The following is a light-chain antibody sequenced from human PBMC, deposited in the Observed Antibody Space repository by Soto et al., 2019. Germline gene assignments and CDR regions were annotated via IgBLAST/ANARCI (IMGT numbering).Light chain of an antibody. V-gene: IGKV1-5*03. Sequence: DTQMTQSPSTLSASVGDRVTITCRASQSISSWLAWYQQKPGKAPNLLIFKAYTLESGAPSRFSGSGSGTEFTLTIISLQPDDLATYYCQQYNSYPWSFRQGTKVEIK. J-gene: IGKJ1*01. CDR3: QQYNSYPWS. CDR1: QSISSW. CDR2: KAY.